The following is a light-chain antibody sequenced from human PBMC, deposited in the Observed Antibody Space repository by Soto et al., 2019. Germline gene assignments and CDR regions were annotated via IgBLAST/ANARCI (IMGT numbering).Light chain of an antibody. CDR3: QTWGTGTVV. J-gene: IGLJ2*01. CDR2: LNSDGSH. V-gene: IGLV4-69*01. Sequence: QLVLTQSPSASASLGASVKLTCTLSSGHSSYAIAWHQQQPEKGPRYLMKLNSDGSHSKGDGIPDRFSGSISGAERYLTISSLQSEDEADYYCQTWGTGTVVFGGGTEVTVL. CDR1: SGHSSYA.